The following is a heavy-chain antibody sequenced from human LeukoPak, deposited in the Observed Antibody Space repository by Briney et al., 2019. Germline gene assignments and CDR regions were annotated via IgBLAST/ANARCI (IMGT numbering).Heavy chain of an antibody. V-gene: IGHV4-30-4*08. CDR1: GGSISSGGYY. J-gene: IGHJ4*02. CDR2: IYYSGST. CDR3: AKGTVVRLFDY. Sequence: PSETLSLTCTVSGGSISSGGYYWSWIRQPPGKGLEWIGYIYYSGSTYYNPSLKSRVTISVDTSKNQFSLKLSSVTAADTAVYYCAKGTVVRLFDYWGQGTLVTVSS. D-gene: IGHD4-23*01.